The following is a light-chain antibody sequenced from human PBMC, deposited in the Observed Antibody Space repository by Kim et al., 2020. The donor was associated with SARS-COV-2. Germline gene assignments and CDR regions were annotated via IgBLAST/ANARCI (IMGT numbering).Light chain of an antibody. J-gene: IGKJ4*01. CDR2: AAS. Sequence: ASVGDRVTITCQASQSISSYLNWYQQKPGKAPKLLIYAASSLQSGVPSRFSGSGSGTDFTLTISSLQPEDFATYYCQQSYSTPRTFGGGTKVDIK. CDR3: QQSYSTPRT. CDR1: QSISSY. V-gene: IGKV1-39*01.